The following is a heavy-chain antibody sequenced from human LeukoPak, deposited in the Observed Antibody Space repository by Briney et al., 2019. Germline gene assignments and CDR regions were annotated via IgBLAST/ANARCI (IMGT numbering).Heavy chain of an antibody. V-gene: IGHV3-48*03. Sequence: GGSLRLSCAASGFTFSSYEMNWVRQAPGKGLEWVSYISSSGSTIYYADSVKGRFTISRDNAKNSLYLQMNSLRAEDTAVYYCARDSSGSFGYYYYMDVWGKGTTVTISS. D-gene: IGHD1-26*01. J-gene: IGHJ6*03. CDR3: ARDSSGSFGYYYYMDV. CDR1: GFTFSSYE. CDR2: ISSSGSTI.